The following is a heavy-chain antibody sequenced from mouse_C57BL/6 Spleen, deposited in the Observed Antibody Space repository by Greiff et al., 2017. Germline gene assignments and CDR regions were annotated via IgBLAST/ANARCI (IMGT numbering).Heavy chain of an antibody. CDR2: IYPGDGDT. Sequence: VQLQQSGAELVKPGASVKISCNASGYAFSSYWMNWVKQRPGKGLEWIGQIYPGDGDTNYNGKFKCKATLTADKSSSTAYMQRSSLTSEDSAVYFCARWTTVVEGAYWGQGTLVTVSA. D-gene: IGHD1-1*01. CDR1: GYAFSSYW. V-gene: IGHV1-80*01. J-gene: IGHJ3*01. CDR3: ARWTTVVEGAY.